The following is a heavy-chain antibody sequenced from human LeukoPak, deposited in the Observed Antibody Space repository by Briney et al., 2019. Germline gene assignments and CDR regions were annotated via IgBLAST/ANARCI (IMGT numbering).Heavy chain of an antibody. Sequence: SVQVSCKASGGTFSSYAISWVRQAPGQGLEWMGGIIPIFGTANYAQKFQGRVTITTDESTSTAYMELSSLRSEDTAVYYCASAGGHIVAESWFDPWGQGTLVTVSS. V-gene: IGHV1-69*05. CDR3: ASAGGHIVAESWFDP. J-gene: IGHJ5*02. D-gene: IGHD2-21*01. CDR2: IIPIFGTA. CDR1: GGTFSSYA.